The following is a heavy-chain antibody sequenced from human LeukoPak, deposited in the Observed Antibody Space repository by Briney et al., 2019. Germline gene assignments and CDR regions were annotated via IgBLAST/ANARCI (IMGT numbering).Heavy chain of an antibody. CDR2: ISGSGGTT. CDR1: GFTFSSYA. Sequence: PGGSLRLSCAASGFTFSSYALSWVRQPPGKGLEWVSAISGSGGTTYYAASVKGGITISRDNSKNALYLQMNRLRAEDTDVYYCAKIPRYSGTYDAFDIWGEGTMVTVSS. CDR3: AKIPRYSGTYDAFDI. D-gene: IGHD1-26*01. J-gene: IGHJ3*02. V-gene: IGHV3-23*01.